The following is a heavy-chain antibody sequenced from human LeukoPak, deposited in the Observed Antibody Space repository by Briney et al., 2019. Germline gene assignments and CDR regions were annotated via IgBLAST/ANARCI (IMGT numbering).Heavy chain of an antibody. V-gene: IGHV3-21*01. CDR1: GFTFSAYS. Sequence: GGSLRLSCAASGFTFSAYSMNWVRQAPGKGLEWVSSISSNSNYIYYADSVKGRFTISRDDAKNSLYLQMNSLRAEDTAVYYCARAQAYGSGSSNWDQGTLVTVSS. D-gene: IGHD3-10*01. J-gene: IGHJ4*02. CDR3: ARAQAYGSGSSN. CDR2: ISSNSNYI.